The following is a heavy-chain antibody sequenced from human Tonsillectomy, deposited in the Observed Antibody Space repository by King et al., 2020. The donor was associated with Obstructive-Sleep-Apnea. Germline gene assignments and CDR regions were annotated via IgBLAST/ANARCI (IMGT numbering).Heavy chain of an antibody. D-gene: IGHD3-10*01. CDR2: IYYSGST. CDR1: GGSISSDGYY. J-gene: IGHJ4*02. V-gene: IGHV4-31*03. CDR3: ARGSPYYFDY. Sequence: LQLQESGPGLVKPSQTLSLTCIVSGGSISSDGYYWSWIRQHPGKGLEWISYIYYSGSTYYNPSLKSRVTISVDTSKNQLSLKLSSMTAADTAVYYCARGSPYYFDYWGQGTLVTVSS.